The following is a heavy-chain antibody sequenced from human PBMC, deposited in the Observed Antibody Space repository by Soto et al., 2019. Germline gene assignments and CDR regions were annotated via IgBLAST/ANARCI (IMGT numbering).Heavy chain of an antibody. Sequence: PSETLSLTCTVSGGSISSYYWSWIRQPPGKGLEWIGYIYYSGSTNYNPSLKSRVTISVDTSKNQFSLKLSSVTAADTAVYYCARATPPRIPAGTSDFDYRGQGTLVTVSS. CDR3: ARATPPRIPAGTSDFDY. D-gene: IGHD6-13*01. V-gene: IGHV4-59*01. CDR2: IYYSGST. CDR1: GGSISSYY. J-gene: IGHJ4*02.